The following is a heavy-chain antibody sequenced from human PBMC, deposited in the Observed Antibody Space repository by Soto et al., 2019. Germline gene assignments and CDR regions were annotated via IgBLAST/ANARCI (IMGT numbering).Heavy chain of an antibody. Sequence: SETLSLTCAVSGGSITSSNWWSWVRQPPGKGLEWIGEIYHSGGTSYNPSLRSRVTISVDKSQNQFSLKLSSVTAADTALYYCARGISTTSAFNYFDPWGQGTLVTVSS. J-gene: IGHJ5*02. CDR1: GGSITSSNW. CDR3: ARGISTTSAFNYFDP. CDR2: IYHSGGT. V-gene: IGHV4-4*02. D-gene: IGHD2-2*01.